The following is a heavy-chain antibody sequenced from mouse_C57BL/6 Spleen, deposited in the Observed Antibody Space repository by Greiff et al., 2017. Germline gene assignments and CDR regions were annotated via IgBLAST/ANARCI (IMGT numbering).Heavy chain of an antibody. CDR3: VKALDGYFTSFAY. Sequence: VQLKESGGGLVQPGASLRLSCAASGFTFTDYYMSWVRQPPGKAPAWLALIRNKANGYTTEYTASVKGRFTISRDNSQNILYLQMNTLRAEDSATYYCVKALDGYFTSFAYWGQGTLVTVSA. CDR1: GFTFTDYY. D-gene: IGHD2-3*01. CDR2: IRNKANGYTT. V-gene: IGHV7-4*01. J-gene: IGHJ3*01.